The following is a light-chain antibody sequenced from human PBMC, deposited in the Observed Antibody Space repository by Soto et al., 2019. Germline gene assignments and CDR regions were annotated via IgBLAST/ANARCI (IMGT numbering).Light chain of an antibody. J-gene: IGKJ4*01. CDR3: QQRSNWPLT. Sequence: EIVLTQSPATLSLSPGERATLSCRASQSVNSYLAWYQQKPGQAPRLLIYDASNRATGIPARFSGSGSGTDFTLTISSLEPEDFAVYHCQQRSNWPLTFGGGTNVEIK. V-gene: IGKV3-11*01. CDR2: DAS. CDR1: QSVNSY.